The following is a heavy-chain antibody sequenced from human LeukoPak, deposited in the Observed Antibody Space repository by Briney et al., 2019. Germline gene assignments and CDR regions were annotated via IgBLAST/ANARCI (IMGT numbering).Heavy chain of an antibody. V-gene: IGHV4-39*02. CDR3: ARGDAAAGAAFFS. Sequence: PSETLSLTCTVSGGSINRSSYYWGWIRQSLGKGLEWIGNIYYSGSTYYNTSLKSRVTVSVDTSKNHFSLTLNSVTAPDSAAYDCARGDAAAGAAFFSWGEGTLVTVSS. J-gene: IGHJ5*02. CDR2: IYYSGST. D-gene: IGHD6-19*01. CDR1: GGSINRSSYY.